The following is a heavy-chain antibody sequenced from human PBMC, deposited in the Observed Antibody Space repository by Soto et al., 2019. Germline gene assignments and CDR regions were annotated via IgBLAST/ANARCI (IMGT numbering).Heavy chain of an antibody. CDR3: ARDGTNYYYGMDV. V-gene: IGHV6-1*01. J-gene: IGHJ6*02. CDR1: GDSVSSNSAA. CDR2: TYYRSKWYN. Sequence: SQTLSLTCVISGDSVSSNSAAWNWIRRSPSRGLEWLGRTYYRSKWYNDYAVSVKSRITINPDTSKNQFSLQLNSVTPEDTAVYYCARDGTNYYYGMDVWGQGTTVTVSS.